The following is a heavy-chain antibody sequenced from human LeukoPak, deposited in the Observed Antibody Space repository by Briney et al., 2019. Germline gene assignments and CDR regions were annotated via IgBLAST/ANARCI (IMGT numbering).Heavy chain of an antibody. D-gene: IGHD6-13*01. V-gene: IGHV4-34*01. CDR1: GGSFSGYY. CDR2: INHSGST. J-gene: IGHJ3*02. CDR3: ASRQSPYSSSWYRVGAFDI. Sequence: SETLSLTCAVYGGSFSGYYWSWIRQPPGKGLEWIGEINHSGSTNYDPSLKSRVTISVDTSKNQFSLKLSSVTAADTAVYYCASRQSPYSSSWYRVGAFDIWGQGTIVTVSS.